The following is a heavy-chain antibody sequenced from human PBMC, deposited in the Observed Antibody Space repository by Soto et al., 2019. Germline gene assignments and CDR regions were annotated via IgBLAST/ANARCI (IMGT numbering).Heavy chain of an antibody. J-gene: IGHJ4*02. V-gene: IGHV4-31*03. CDR1: GGSISSGGYY. Sequence: QVQLQESGPGLVKPSQTLSLTCTVSGGSISSGGYYWSWIRQHPGKGLEWIGYIYYSGSTYYNPSLKRRFSISVDTSKNQFSLKLSSVTAADTAVYYCARGEGAAQLGNPLDYWGQGTLVTVSS. CDR3: ARGEGAAQLGNPLDY. D-gene: IGHD6-13*01. CDR2: IYYSGST.